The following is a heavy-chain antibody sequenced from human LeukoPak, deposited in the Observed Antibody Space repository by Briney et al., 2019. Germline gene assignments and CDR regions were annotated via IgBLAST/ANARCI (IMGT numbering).Heavy chain of an antibody. CDR3: ARTISSGWYVFI. CDR2: IIPIFGTA. Sequence: SVKVSCKASGGTFSSYAISWVRQAPGQGLEWMGGIIPIFGTANYAQKFQGRVTITADESTSTAYMELSSLRSEGTAVYYCARTISSGWYVFIWGQGTLVTVSS. D-gene: IGHD6-19*01. CDR1: GGTFSSYA. J-gene: IGHJ4*02. V-gene: IGHV1-69*01.